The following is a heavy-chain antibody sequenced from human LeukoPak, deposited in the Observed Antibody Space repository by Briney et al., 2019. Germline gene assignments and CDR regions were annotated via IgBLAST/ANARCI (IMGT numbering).Heavy chain of an antibody. CDR2: VRGSGSDT. D-gene: IGHD2-15*01. V-gene: IGHV3-23*01. CDR3: AKDYCSGGACYFFDY. CDR1: GFTISTYA. Sequence: GGSLRLSCAASGFTISTYAMSWVRQAPGKGLEWVSAVRGSGSDTYYADSVKSRFTISRDDSKNTLHLQLNSLRVEDKASYYCAKDYCSGGACYFFDYWGQGTLVTVSS. J-gene: IGHJ4*02.